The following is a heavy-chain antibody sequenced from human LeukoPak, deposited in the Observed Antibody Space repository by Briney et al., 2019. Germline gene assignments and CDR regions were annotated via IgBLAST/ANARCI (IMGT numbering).Heavy chain of an antibody. CDR3: ARAGIVGATYLDY. Sequence: GGSLRLSCAASGFTFSSYWMSWVRQAPGKGLEWVANIKQDGSEKYYVDSVKGRFTISRDNAKNSLYLQMNSLRAEGTAVYYCARAGIVGATYLDYWGQGTLVTVSS. V-gene: IGHV3-7*01. CDR2: IKQDGSEK. J-gene: IGHJ4*02. D-gene: IGHD1-26*01. CDR1: GFTFSSYW.